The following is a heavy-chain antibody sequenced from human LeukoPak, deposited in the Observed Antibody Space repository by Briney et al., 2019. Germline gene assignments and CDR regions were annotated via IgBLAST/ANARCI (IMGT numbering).Heavy chain of an antibody. D-gene: IGHD6-19*01. V-gene: IGHV3-74*01. CDR2: INSDGSST. CDR1: GFTFSSYW. CDR3: ARVAVAGTGGLRY. J-gene: IGHJ4*02. Sequence: GGSLRLSCSASGFTFSSYWMHWVRQAPGKGLVWVSRINSDGSSTSYADSGKGRFTISRDNAKNTLYLQMNSLRAEDTDVYYCARVAVAGTGGLRYWGQGTLVTVSS.